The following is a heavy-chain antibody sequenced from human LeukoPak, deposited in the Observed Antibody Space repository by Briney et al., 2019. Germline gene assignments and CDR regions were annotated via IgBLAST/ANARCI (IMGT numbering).Heavy chain of an antibody. Sequence: GGSLRLSCAASGFTFSSYSMNWVRQAPGKGPEWVSSISSSSSYIYYADSVKGRFTISRDNANNSLYLQMNSLRAEDTAVYYCARDALRGYSYGGEPSGVWGKGTTVTVSS. V-gene: IGHV3-21*01. J-gene: IGHJ6*04. D-gene: IGHD5-18*01. CDR1: GFTFSSYS. CDR3: ARDALRGYSYGGEPSGV. CDR2: ISSSSSYI.